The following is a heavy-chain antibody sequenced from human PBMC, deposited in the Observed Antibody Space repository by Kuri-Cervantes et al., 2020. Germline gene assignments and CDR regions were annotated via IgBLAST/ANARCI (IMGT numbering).Heavy chain of an antibody. Sequence: GESLKISCAASGFTFSSYGMSWVRQAPGKGLEWVSGITWNGGTTGYADSVKGRFTISRDNAKNSLYVQMNSLRVEDTALYHCARASGSGSSGSGYYYYMDVWGKGTTVTVSS. V-gene: IGHV3-20*01. D-gene: IGHD3-10*01. CDR1: GFTFSSYG. CDR2: ITWNGGTT. J-gene: IGHJ6*03. CDR3: ARASGSGSSGSGYYYYMDV.